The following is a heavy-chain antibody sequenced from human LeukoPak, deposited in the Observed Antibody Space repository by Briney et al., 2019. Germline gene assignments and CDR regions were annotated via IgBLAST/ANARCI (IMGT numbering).Heavy chain of an antibody. CDR3: GKATAGSHMSAVAY. CDR1: GFTFNTYA. V-gene: IGHV3-30*18. CDR2: ISYDGSNK. Sequence: GGSLRLSCAASGFTFNTYAMHWVRQAPGKGLEWVAVISYDGSNKFYGDSVKGRFTISRDNSENTLYLQMKSLRPEDTAVYYCGKATAGSHMSAVAYWGQGTLVTVSS. D-gene: IGHD3-10*01. J-gene: IGHJ4*02.